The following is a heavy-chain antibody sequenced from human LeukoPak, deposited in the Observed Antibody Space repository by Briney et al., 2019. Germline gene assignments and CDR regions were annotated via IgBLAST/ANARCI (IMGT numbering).Heavy chain of an antibody. Sequence: SETLSLTCTVSGGSISSYYWSWIRQPPGKGLEWIGYIYYSGSTNYNPSLKSRVTISVDTSKNQFSLKLSSVTAADTAVYYCARDGDSSGYPSGYYYYYMDVWGKGTTVTVSS. CDR1: GGSISSYY. V-gene: IGHV4-59*01. D-gene: IGHD3-22*01. CDR3: ARDGDSSGYPSGYYYYYMDV. CDR2: IYYSGST. J-gene: IGHJ6*03.